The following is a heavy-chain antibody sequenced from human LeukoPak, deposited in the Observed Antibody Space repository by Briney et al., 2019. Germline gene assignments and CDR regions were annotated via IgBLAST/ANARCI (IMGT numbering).Heavy chain of an antibody. CDR2: ISSSSSYV. D-gene: IGHD6-19*01. J-gene: IGHJ1*01. CDR1: GFTFSSYS. CDR3: ARGLYSSGWYLAEYFQH. Sequence: GGSLRLSCAASGFTFSSYSMNWVRQAPGKGLEWVSSISSSSSYVYYADSVKGRFTISRDNAKNSLYLQMNSLRAEDTAVYYCARGLYSSGWYLAEYFQHWGQGTLVTVSS. V-gene: IGHV3-21*01.